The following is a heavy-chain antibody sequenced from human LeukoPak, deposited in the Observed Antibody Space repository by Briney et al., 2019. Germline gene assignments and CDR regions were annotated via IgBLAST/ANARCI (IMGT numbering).Heavy chain of an antibody. CDR3: VRHSGGTTYDY. CDR1: GGSITGYY. V-gene: IGHV4-59*08. Sequence: SETLSLTCTVSGGSITGYYWSWIRQAPGKGVEWVAYISYSGSTSYNHSLRSRVTISVDTSKNLFSLDLSALTAADTAVYYCVRHSGGTTYDYWGQGIQVTVSS. D-gene: IGHD1-7*01. CDR2: ISYSGST. J-gene: IGHJ4*02.